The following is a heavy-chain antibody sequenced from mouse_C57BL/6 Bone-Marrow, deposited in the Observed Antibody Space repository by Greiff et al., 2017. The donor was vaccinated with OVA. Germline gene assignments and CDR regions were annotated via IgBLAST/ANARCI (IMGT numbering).Heavy chain of an antibody. CDR3: AHYGSRLYLHY. V-gene: IGHV1-59*01. Sequence: VQLQQPGAELVRPGPSVKLSCKASGYTFTNYWMHWVKQRPGQGLEWIGVIAPSDSYINYNQKFKGRATLTVDTSSSTVYMHLSSLTSEDSAVYYCAHYGSRLYLHYWGQGTSLTVSS. J-gene: IGHJ2*02. D-gene: IGHD1-1*01. CDR2: IAPSDSYI. CDR1: GYTFTNYW.